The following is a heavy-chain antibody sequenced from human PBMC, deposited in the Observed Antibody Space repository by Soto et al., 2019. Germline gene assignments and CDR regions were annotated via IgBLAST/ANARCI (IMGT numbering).Heavy chain of an antibody. V-gene: IGHV4-59*01. Sequence: QVQLQESGPGLVRPSETLSLACSVSGDSIRHNYWSWIRQPPGKGLEWIAYISHSARINYNPSLKSRVTISLDTSKNEFSLRVNSLTPADTAVYYCARTQGSGVSDYWGQGTLVTVSS. J-gene: IGHJ4*02. CDR2: ISHSARI. CDR3: ARTQGSGVSDY. D-gene: IGHD3-3*01. CDR1: GDSIRHNY.